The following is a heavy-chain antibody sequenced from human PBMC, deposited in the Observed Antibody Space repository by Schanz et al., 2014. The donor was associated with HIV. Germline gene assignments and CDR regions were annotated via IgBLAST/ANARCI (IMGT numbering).Heavy chain of an antibody. V-gene: IGHV3-11*01. J-gene: IGHJ4*02. CDR1: GFTFTDNY. CDR2: ISVNGATR. CDR3: AKAKGSYSATTFYFDF. D-gene: IGHD1-26*01. Sequence: VQLLESGGGLVEPGGSLRLSCAASGFTFTDNYMSWIRQAPGKGLEWLSYISVNGATREYADSVKGRFTISRDNARTSLYLQMNSLRAEDTAVYYCAKAKGSYSATTFYFDFWGQGTLVTVSS.